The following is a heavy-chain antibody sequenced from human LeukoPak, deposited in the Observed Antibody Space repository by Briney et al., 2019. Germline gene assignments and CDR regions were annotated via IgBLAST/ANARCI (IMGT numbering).Heavy chain of an antibody. D-gene: IGHD3-10*02. V-gene: IGHV4-30-2*01. CDR2: IYHSGST. Sequence: SETLSLTCAVYGGSFSGYSWSWIRQPPGKGLEWIGYIYHSGSTYYNPSLKSRVTISVDRSKNQFFLKLSSVTAADTAVYYCARRTLFGEVYFDYWGQGTLVTVSS. J-gene: IGHJ4*02. CDR3: ARRTLFGEVYFDY. CDR1: GGSFSGYS.